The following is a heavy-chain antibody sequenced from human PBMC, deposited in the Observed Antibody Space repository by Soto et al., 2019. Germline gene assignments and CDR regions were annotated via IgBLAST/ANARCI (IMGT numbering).Heavy chain of an antibody. CDR2: IKSKTDGGTT. CDR1: GFTFSNAW. V-gene: IGHV3-15*07. CDR3: TRGVRSVYGSGSRRYYFDY. J-gene: IGHJ4*02. Sequence: PGGSLRLSCAASGFTFSNAWMNWVRQAPGKGLEWVGRIKSKTDGGTTDYAAPVKGRFTISRDDSKNTLYLQMNSLKTEDTAVYYCTRGVRSVYGSGSRRYYFDYWGQGTLVNVSS. D-gene: IGHD3-10*01.